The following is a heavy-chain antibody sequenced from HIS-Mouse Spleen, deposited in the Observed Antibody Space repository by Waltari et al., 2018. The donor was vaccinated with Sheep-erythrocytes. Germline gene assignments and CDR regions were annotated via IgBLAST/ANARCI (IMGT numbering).Heavy chain of an antibody. J-gene: IGHJ3*02. D-gene: IGHD1-7*01. CDR1: GFTFSSYW. CDR3: ARAVAGTPDAFDI. CDR2: RKQDGSEK. V-gene: IGHV3-7*01. Sequence: EVQLVESGGGLVQPGGSLRLSCSASGFTFSSYWMSWVRQAPGKGLGWVAKRKQDGSEKYYVDSGKGRFTISRDNAKNSLYLQMNSLRVEDTAVYYCARAVAGTPDAFDIWGQGTMVTVSS.